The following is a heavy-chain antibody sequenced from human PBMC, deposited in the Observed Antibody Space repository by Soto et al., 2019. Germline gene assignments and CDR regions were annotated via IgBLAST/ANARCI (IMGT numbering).Heavy chain of an antibody. V-gene: IGHV4-31*03. Sequence: SETLSLTCTVSGGSISSGGYYWSWIRQHPGKGLEWIGYIYYSGSTYYNPSLKSRVTISVDTSKNQFSLKLSSVTAADTAVYYCARGGGYYTTQYFDYWGQGTLVTVSS. D-gene: IGHD3-3*01. J-gene: IGHJ4*02. CDR2: IYYSGST. CDR1: GGSISSGGYY. CDR3: ARGGGYYTTQYFDY.